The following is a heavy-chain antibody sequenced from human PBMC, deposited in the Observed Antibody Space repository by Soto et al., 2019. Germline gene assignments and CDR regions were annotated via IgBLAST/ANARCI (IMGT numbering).Heavy chain of an antibody. Sequence: GGSLRLSCAGSGFTFADYPISWVRQAPGKGLEWLGFISRKEHGRTTAYAASVKGSFTISRDDSSGIAFLQLNNLKTVVTAVYYCSRVYKWNSWGRGTRVTVSS. CDR1: GFTFADYP. CDR3: SRVYKWNS. J-gene: IGHJ5*01. D-gene: IGHD1-20*01. V-gene: IGHV3-49*04. CDR2: ISRKEHGRTT.